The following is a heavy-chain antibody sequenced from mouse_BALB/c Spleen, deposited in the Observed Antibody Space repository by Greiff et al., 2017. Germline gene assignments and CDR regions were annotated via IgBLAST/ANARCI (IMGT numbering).Heavy chain of an antibody. J-gene: IGHJ3*01. Sequence: VQLQQSGPGLVAPSQSLSITCTVSGFSLTSYGVHWVRQPPGKGLEWLGVIWAGGSTNYNSALMSRLSISKDNSKSQVFLKMNSLQTDDTAMYYCARDRAMITTGFAYWGQGTLVTVSA. CDR3: ARDRAMITTGFAY. CDR1: GFSLTSYG. CDR2: IWAGGST. V-gene: IGHV2-9*02. D-gene: IGHD2-4*01.